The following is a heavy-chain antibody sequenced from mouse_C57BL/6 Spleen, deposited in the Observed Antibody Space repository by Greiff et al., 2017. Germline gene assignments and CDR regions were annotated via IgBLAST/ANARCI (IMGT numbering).Heavy chain of an antibody. D-gene: IGHD2-2*01. Sequence: VTLQESGAELVKPGASVKISCKASGYAFRSYWMNWVKQRPGKGLAWIGQIYPGDGDTNSNGKFKGKATLTADKSSSTAYMQLSSLTSEDSAVYFCARVVVGYDGEFAYWGQGTLVTVSA. V-gene: IGHV1-80*01. CDR2: IYPGDGDT. J-gene: IGHJ3*01. CDR1: GYAFRSYW. CDR3: ARVVVGYDGEFAY.